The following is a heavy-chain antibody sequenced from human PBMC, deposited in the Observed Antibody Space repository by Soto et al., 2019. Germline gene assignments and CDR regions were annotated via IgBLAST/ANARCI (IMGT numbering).Heavy chain of an antibody. D-gene: IGHD6-25*01. J-gene: IGHJ4*02. CDR1: GGSISSGGYS. Sequence: QLQLQESGSGLVKPSQTLSLTCAVSGGSISSGGYSWSWIRQPPGKGLEWIGYIYHSGSTYYNPSLKSRVTISVDRSKNKFSLKLSSVTAADTAVYYCARAGIAAEGSFGYWGQGTLVTVSS. CDR3: ARAGIAAEGSFGY. CDR2: IYHSGST. V-gene: IGHV4-30-2*01.